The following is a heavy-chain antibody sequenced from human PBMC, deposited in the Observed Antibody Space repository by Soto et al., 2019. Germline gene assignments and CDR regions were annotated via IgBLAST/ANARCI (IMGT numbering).Heavy chain of an antibody. CDR3: AKDLPAYCGGDCYWGNFDY. CDR1: GFTFSSYG. J-gene: IGHJ4*02. Sequence: QVQLVESGGGVVQPERSLRLSCAASGFTFSSYGMHWVRQAPGKGLEWVAVISYDGSNKYYADSVKGRFTISRDNSKNTLYLQMNSLRAEDTAVYYCAKDLPAYCGGDCYWGNFDYWGQGTLVTVSS. V-gene: IGHV3-30*18. CDR2: ISYDGSNK. D-gene: IGHD2-21*02.